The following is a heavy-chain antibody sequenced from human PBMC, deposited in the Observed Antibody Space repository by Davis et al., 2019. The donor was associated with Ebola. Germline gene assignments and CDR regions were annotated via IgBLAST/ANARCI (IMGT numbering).Heavy chain of an antibody. D-gene: IGHD5-24*01. J-gene: IGHJ6*02. CDR1: GYTFTSYA. CDR2: IIPILGIA. Sequence: SVKVSCKASGYTFTSYAMNWVRQAPGQGLEWMGRIIPILGIANYAQKFQGRVTITADKSTSTAYMELSSLRSEDTAVYYCARTVEMATILYYYYGMDVWGQGTTVTVSS. CDR3: ARTVEMATILYYYYGMDV. V-gene: IGHV1-69*04.